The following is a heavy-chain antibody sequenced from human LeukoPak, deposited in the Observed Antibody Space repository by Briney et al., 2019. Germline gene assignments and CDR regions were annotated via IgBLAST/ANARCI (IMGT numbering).Heavy chain of an antibody. V-gene: IGHV1-69*05. CDR3: ASYVLEMATIEDAASKFDY. CDR1: GYTFTSYA. CDR2: IIPIFGTA. J-gene: IGHJ4*02. D-gene: IGHD5-24*01. Sequence: SVKVSCKASGYTFTSYAISWVRHAPGQGLEWMGRIIPIFGTANYAQKFQGRVTITTDESTSTAYMELSSLRSEDTAVYYCASYVLEMATIEDAASKFDYWGQGTLVTVSS.